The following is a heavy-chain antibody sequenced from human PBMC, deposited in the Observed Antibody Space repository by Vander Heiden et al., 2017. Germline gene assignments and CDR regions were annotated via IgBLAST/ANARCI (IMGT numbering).Heavy chain of an antibody. CDR2: FFHTGTT. CDR1: GDSLTNDDFD. D-gene: IGHD6-13*01. V-gene: IGHV4-39*01. CDR3: VRHGSSWLQPFDH. J-gene: IGHJ4*02. Sequence: QLHLQESGPGLVKPQETLSLTCSVTGDSLTNDDFDWGLIRQSPGKGLEWIGSFFHTGTTYYNPSLRGRVSISADTSKNRFALRLTSLTAADTGLYYCVRHGSSWLQPFDHWGRGTQVTVSS.